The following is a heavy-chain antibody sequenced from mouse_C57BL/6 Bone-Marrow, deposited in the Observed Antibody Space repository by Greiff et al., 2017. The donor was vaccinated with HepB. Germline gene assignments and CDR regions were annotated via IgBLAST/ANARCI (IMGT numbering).Heavy chain of an antibody. D-gene: IGHD2-5*01. V-gene: IGHV1-64*01. CDR3: ARSYYSNYVRPLFAY. CDR1: GYTFTSYW. J-gene: IGHJ3*01. CDR2: IHPNSGST. Sequence: QVQLQQPGAELVKPGASVKLSCKASGYTFTSYWMHWVKQRPGQGLEWIGMIHPNSGSTNYNEKFKSKATLTVDKSSSTAYMQLSSLTSEDSAVYYCARSYYSNYVRPLFAYWGQGTLVTVSA.